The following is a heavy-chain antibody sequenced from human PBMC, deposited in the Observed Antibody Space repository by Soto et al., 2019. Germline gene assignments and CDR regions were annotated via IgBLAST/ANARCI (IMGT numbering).Heavy chain of an antibody. J-gene: IGHJ6*02. CDR2: MNTNNGNT. CDR1: GYTFTSSD. D-gene: IGHD6-13*01. Sequence: QVPLVQSGAEVKKPGASVKVSCMTSGYTFTSSDINWVRQTSGQGIEWVGWMNTNNGNTAYAPKFQSRVTVTRNTSIRTVYMELSSLRFEVTAVYYCAREWSAAGNYYGMDVWGQGTTVTVSS. V-gene: IGHV1-8*01. CDR3: AREWSAAGNYYGMDV.